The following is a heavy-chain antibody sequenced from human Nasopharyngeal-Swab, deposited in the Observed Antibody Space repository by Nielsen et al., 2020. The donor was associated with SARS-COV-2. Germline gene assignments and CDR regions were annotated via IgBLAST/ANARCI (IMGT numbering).Heavy chain of an antibody. Sequence: SETLSLTCTASGGSIIPFYWSWIRQPPGKAPEWVGFIYYSGDTNYNPSLKSRVTISLDRSKSQFSLNLSSVTAADTAVYYCARGGSSPELFDYWGQGTLVTVSS. CDR1: GGSIIPFY. D-gene: IGHD6-6*01. CDR2: IYYSGDT. CDR3: ARGGSSPELFDY. V-gene: IGHV4-59*01. J-gene: IGHJ4*02.